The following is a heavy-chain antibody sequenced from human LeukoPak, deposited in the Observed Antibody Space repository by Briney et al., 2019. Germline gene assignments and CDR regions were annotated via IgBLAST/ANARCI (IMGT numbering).Heavy chain of an antibody. D-gene: IGHD3-10*01. J-gene: IGHJ4*02. CDR3: ARNHYGSGSPLDY. CDR2: ICYSGST. Sequence: SETLSLTCTVSGGSVSSGSYYWSWIRQPPGKGLEWIGYICYSGSTNYNPSLKSRVTISVDTSKNQFSLKLSSVTAADTAVYYCARNHYGSGSPLDYWGQGTLVTVSS. CDR1: GGSVSSGSYY. V-gene: IGHV4-61*01.